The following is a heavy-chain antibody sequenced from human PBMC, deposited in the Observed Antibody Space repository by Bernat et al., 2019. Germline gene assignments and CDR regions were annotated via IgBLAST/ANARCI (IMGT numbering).Heavy chain of an antibody. J-gene: IGHJ3*01. Sequence: QVQLVESGGGVVQPGRSLRLSCAASGFTFSSYGMHWVRQAPGKGLEWVAVISYDGSNKYYADSVKGRFTISRDNSKNTLYLQMNSLRAEDTAVYYWAKDSNTGDSVGALVTGGQGTMVTVSS. CDR3: AKDSNTGDSVGALVT. CDR2: ISYDGSNK. CDR1: GFTFSSYG. V-gene: IGHV3-30*18. D-gene: IGHD4-23*01.